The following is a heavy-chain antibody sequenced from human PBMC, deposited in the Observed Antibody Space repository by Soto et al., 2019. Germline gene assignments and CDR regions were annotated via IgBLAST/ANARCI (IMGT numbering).Heavy chain of an antibody. CDR2: IYYSGST. V-gene: IGHV4-30-4*08. D-gene: IGHD3-22*01. J-gene: IGHJ4*02. CDR3: ARDYYDSSGYYETAYYFDY. Sequence: SETLPLTCTVSGGTISSGDYYWSWIRQPPGKGLEWIGYIYYSGSTYYNPSLKSRVTISVDTSKNQFSLKLSSVTAADTAVYYCARDYYDSSGYYETAYYFDYWGQGTLVTVSS. CDR1: GGTISSGDYY.